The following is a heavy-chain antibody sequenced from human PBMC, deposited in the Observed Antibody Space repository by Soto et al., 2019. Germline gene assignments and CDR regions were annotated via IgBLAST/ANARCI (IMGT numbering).Heavy chain of an antibody. CDR1: GGSISGGDYF. V-gene: IGHV4-30-4*01. Sequence: SETLSLTCTVSGGSISGGDYFWTWIRQSPGKGLEWIGHIYYSGTTYYNPSLRSRVTISVDTSKKQFSLKLSSVTAADTAVYYCAREVVVVTATLTASRSFQQWGQGTLVTVSS. D-gene: IGHD2-15*01. CDR2: IYYSGTT. CDR3: AREVVVVTATLTASRSFQQ. J-gene: IGHJ1*01.